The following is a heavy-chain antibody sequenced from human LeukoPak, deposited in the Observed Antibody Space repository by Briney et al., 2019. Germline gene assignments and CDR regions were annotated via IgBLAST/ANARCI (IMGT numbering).Heavy chain of an antibody. Sequence: GGSLRLSCAASGFTFSSYGMHWVRQAPGKGLEWVAVISYDGSNKYYAESVKGRFTISRDNSKNTLYLQMNSLRGEDTAVYHYAKDLRGGSSTSCYPGYWGQGTLVTVSS. CDR2: ISYDGSNK. CDR3: AKDLRGGSSTSCYPGY. CDR1: GFTFSSYG. V-gene: IGHV3-30*18. J-gene: IGHJ4*02. D-gene: IGHD2-2*01.